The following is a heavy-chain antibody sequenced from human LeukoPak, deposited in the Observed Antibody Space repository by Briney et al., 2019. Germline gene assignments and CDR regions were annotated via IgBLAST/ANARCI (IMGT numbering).Heavy chain of an antibody. Sequence: PGGSLRLSCAASGFTFSSYAMSWVRQAPGKGLEWVSAISGSGGSTYYADSVKGRFTISRDNSKNTLYLQMNSLRAEDTAVYYCAREGLPDYYYYYGMDVWGQGTTVTVSS. CDR3: AREGLPDYYYYYGMDV. CDR2: ISGSGGST. V-gene: IGHV3-23*01. CDR1: GFTFSSYA. J-gene: IGHJ6*02.